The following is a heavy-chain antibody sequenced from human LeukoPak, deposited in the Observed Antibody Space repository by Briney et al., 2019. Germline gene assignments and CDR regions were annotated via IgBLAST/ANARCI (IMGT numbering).Heavy chain of an antibody. Sequence: SQTLSLTCTVSGGSISSGGYYWSWIRQHPGKSLEWIGYIYYSGSTYYNPSLKSRVTISVDTSKNQFSLKLSSVTAADTAVYYCARGPRVHQLLYGGMVFDIWGQGTMVPVSS. D-gene: IGHD2-2*02. CDR2: IYYSGST. J-gene: IGHJ3*02. V-gene: IGHV4-31*03. CDR3: ARGPRVHQLLYGGMVFDI. CDR1: GGSISSGGYY.